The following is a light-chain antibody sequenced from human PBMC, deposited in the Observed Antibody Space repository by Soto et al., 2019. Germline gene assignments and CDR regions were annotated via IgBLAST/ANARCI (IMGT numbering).Light chain of an antibody. J-gene: IGKJ4*01. V-gene: IGKV3-20*01. CDR2: GAS. CDR3: QQYDYSPPT. CDR1: QSVSSSY. Sequence: EIVFTQSPATPSLSPGERATLSCRASQSVSSSYLAWYQQKPGQAPRLLIYGASSRATGIPDRFSGSGSGTDFTLTISRLEPEDFAVYSCQQYDYSPPTFGGGTKVDIK.